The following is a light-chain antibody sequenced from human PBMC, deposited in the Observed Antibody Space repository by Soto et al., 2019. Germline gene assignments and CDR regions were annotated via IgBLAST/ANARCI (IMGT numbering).Light chain of an antibody. CDR1: QSISSW. Sequence: DIQMTQSPSTLSASVGDRVTITCRASQSISSWLAWYQLKPGKAPMLLIYKASSLESGVPSRFSGSGSGTEFTLTISSLQPDDFATYYCQQYNSYWTFGQGTKVEIK. CDR2: KAS. J-gene: IGKJ1*01. CDR3: QQYNSYWT. V-gene: IGKV1-5*03.